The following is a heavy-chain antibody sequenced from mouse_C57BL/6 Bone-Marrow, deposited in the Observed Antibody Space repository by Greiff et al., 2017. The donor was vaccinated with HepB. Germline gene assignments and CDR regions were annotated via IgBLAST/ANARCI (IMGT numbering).Heavy chain of an antibody. CDR1: GFTFSDAW. CDR2: IRNKANNHAT. CDR3: MGRRGDYFDY. Sequence: EVQRVESGGGLVQPGGSMKLSCAASGFTFSDAWMDWVRQSPEKGLEWVAEIRNKANNHATYYAESVKGRFTISRDDSKSSVYLQMNSLRAEDTGIYYCMGRRGDYFDYWGQGTTLTVSS. J-gene: IGHJ2*01. V-gene: IGHV6-6*01. D-gene: IGHD4-1*01.